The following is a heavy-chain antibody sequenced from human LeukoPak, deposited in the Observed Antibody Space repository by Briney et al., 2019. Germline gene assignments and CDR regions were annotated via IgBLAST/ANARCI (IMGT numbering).Heavy chain of an antibody. Sequence: GGSLRLSCAASGFTFSAYAMSWVRQAPGKGLEWVSAISGSGGNTYYADSVKGRITISRDNSKNTLSLQMNSLRAEDTALYYCAKERYYYGSGSYYNDYWGQGTLVTVSS. CDR2: ISGSGGNT. V-gene: IGHV3-23*01. CDR1: GFTFSAYA. CDR3: AKERYYYGSGSYYNDY. J-gene: IGHJ4*02. D-gene: IGHD3-10*01.